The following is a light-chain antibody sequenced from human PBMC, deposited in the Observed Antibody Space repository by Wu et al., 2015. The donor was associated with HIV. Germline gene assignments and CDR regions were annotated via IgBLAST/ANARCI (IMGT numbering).Light chain of an antibody. Sequence: EVVMTHSPATLSVSPGERATLSCRASHSVNSNLAWYQQRPGQAPRLLIYDASTRATGIPARFSGSGSGTEFTLTISDMQSEDVAVYYCQQYNDWPTWTFGQGTKVEFK. CDR2: DAS. J-gene: IGKJ1*01. V-gene: IGKV3-15*01. CDR1: HSVNSN. CDR3: QQYNDWPTWT.